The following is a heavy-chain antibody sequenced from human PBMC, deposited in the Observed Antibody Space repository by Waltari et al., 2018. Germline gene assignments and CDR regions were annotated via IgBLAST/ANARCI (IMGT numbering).Heavy chain of an antibody. Sequence: QVQLVQSGAEGKRPGASVKVSCKASGYTFTSYSMYWVRQAPGQGLEGMGLINPSGGSASYAQKFQGRVTMTRDTSTSTVFMELSSLTSEDTAMYYCARRSVGGYGSSYYYYMDVWGKGTTVTVSS. D-gene: IGHD5-12*01. CDR1: GYTFTSYS. CDR3: ARRSVGGYGSSYYYYMDV. V-gene: IGHV1-46*01. CDR2: INPSGGSA. J-gene: IGHJ6*03.